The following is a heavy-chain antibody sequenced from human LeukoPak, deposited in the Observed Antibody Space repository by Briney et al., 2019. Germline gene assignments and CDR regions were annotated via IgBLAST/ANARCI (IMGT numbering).Heavy chain of an antibody. CDR2: FDPEDGET. CDR1: GGTFSSYA. J-gene: IGHJ4*02. D-gene: IGHD2-21*02. Sequence: GASVKVSCKASGGTFSSYAISWVRQAPGKGLEWVGGFDPEDGETIYAQKFQGRVTMTEDTSTDTAYMELSSLRSEDTAVYYCATSQLPSSVVVTAIYHYPPPTFWGQGTLVTVSS. V-gene: IGHV1-24*01. CDR3: ATSQLPSSVVVTAIYHYPPPTF.